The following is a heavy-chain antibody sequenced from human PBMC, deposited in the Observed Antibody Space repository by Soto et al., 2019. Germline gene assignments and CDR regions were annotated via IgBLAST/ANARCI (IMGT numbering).Heavy chain of an antibody. CDR2: MNPNSGKT. V-gene: IGHV1-8*01. CDR3: ARDKVGMVAY. Sequence: QVQLVQSGTEVKKPGASVKGSCKASGYTFTSYDINWVRQATGQGLEWMGWMNPNSGKTGYAQKIQGTVTMTRNTSKSTAYMELSSLRSEDTAVYYCARDKVGMVAYWGPRPLVTVSS. CDR1: GYTFTSYD. J-gene: IGHJ4*02. D-gene: IGHD5-12*01.